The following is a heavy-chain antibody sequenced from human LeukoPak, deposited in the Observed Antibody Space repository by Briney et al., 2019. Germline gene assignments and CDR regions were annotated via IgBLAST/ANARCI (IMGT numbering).Heavy chain of an antibody. CDR2: YDPEYGDT. Sequence: ASVKVSCKVSGDSFNDLSVHWVRQAPGKGLQWMGGYDPEYGDTIYAQNFQGRLTMTEDTSTATAFMEVSSLRSEDTAVYYCTAVSLLRGYDVLTFYSYPNYFDFWGQGTLVTVSS. D-gene: IGHD3-9*01. J-gene: IGHJ4*02. CDR1: GDSFNDLS. V-gene: IGHV1-24*01. CDR3: TAVSLLRGYDVLTFYSYPNYFDF.